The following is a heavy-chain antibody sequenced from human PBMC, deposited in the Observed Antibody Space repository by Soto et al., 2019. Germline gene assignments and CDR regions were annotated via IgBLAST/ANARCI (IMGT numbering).Heavy chain of an antibody. CDR2: IYSGGST. CDR3: ARDYEAGCSSTSCYPNHYYFDY. CDR1: GFAVSSNY. V-gene: IGHV3-66*01. J-gene: IGHJ4*02. D-gene: IGHD2-2*01. Sequence: GGSLRLSCAASGFAVSSNYMSWVRQAPGKGLEWVSVIYSGGSTYYADSVKGRFTISRDNSKNTLYLQMNSLRAEDTAVYYCARDYEAGCSSTSCYPNHYYFDYWGQGALVTVSS.